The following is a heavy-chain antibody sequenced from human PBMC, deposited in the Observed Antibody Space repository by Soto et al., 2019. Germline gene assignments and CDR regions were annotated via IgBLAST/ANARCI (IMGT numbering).Heavy chain of an antibody. D-gene: IGHD2-2*01. CDR1: GLTFTGYN. Sequence: ASVKVSWEASGLTFTGYNMDWVRQAPRHGLEWTGIINPSGGCTSYAQKIQGRVTMTRDTSTSPVYMELSSLRSEETSVKSGARNRVASSPIVLVPSASVWFDPWGQGTLVTVSS. CDR2: INPSGGCT. J-gene: IGHJ5*02. V-gene: IGHV1-46*03. CDR3: ARNRVASSPIVLVPSASVWFDP.